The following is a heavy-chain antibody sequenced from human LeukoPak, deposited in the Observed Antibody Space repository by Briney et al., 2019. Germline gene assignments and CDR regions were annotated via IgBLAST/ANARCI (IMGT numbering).Heavy chain of an antibody. Sequence: SETLSLTCTVSGGSISSGSYYWSWIRQPPGKGLEWIGEINHSGSTNYNPSLKSRVTISVDTSKNQFSLKLSSVTAADTAVYYCASISGDYINYYGMDVWGQGTTVTVSS. CDR1: GGSISSGSYY. D-gene: IGHD4-17*01. J-gene: IGHJ6*02. CDR3: ASISGDYINYYGMDV. CDR2: INHSGST. V-gene: IGHV4-39*07.